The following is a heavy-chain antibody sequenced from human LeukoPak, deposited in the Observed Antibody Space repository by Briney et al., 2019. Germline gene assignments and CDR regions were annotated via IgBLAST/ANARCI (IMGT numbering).Heavy chain of an antibody. J-gene: IGHJ4*02. CDR1: GFTFSSYS. V-gene: IGHV3-21*01. CDR2: INSSSSYI. Sequence: GGSLRLSCAASGFTFSSYSMNWVRQAPGKGLEWVSSINSSSSYIYYADSVKGRFTISRDNAKNSLYLQMNSLRAEDTAVYYCARDRGYDYVWGSYRSLDYWGQGTLVTVSS. D-gene: IGHD3-16*02. CDR3: ARDRGYDYVWGSYRSLDY.